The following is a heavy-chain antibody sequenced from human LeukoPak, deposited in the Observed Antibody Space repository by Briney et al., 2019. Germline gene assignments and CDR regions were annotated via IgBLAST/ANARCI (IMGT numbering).Heavy chain of an antibody. D-gene: IGHD5-24*01. CDR2: IYYSGST. Sequence: SETLSLTCTVSGGSISSSSYYWGWIRQPPGKGLEWIGSIYYSGSTYFNPSLKSRVTISVDTSKNQFSLKLSSVTAADTAVYYCARLGGGYNQKLRYYFDYWGQGTLVTVSS. V-gene: IGHV4-39*01. CDR1: GGSISSSSYY. CDR3: ARLGGGYNQKLRYYFDY. J-gene: IGHJ4*02.